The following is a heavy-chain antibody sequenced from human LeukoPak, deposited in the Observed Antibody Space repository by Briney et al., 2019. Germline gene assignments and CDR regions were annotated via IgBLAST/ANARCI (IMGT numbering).Heavy chain of an antibody. Sequence: TGGSLRLSCAASGFTFSNYDMSWVRQAPGKGLEWVSAIRRSGVNTYYADSVKGRFTTSRDTSKNTLYLQMNNLRAEDTAVYYCAKGGLWDWFDPWGQGTLVTVSS. V-gene: IGHV3-23*01. CDR1: GFTFSNYD. J-gene: IGHJ5*02. CDR2: IRRSGVNT. D-gene: IGHD3-16*01. CDR3: AKGGLWDWFDP.